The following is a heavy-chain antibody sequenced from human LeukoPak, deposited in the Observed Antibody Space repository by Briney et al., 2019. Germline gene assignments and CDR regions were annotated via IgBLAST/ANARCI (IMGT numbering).Heavy chain of an antibody. Sequence: ASVTVSCKASGYTFTSYSISWVRQAPGQGLEWMGWISAYNGNTNYAQKLQGRVTMTTDTSTSTAYMELRSLRSDDTAVYYCAKGESPYYYDSSGYSDYFDYWGQGTLVTVSS. J-gene: IGHJ4*02. CDR1: GYTFTSYS. CDR2: ISAYNGNT. V-gene: IGHV1-18*04. D-gene: IGHD3-22*01. CDR3: AKGESPYYYDSSGYSDYFDY.